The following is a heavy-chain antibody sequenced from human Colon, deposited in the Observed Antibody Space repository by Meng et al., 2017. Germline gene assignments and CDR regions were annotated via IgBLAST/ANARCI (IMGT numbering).Heavy chain of an antibody. Sequence: ESCPGRVHPCGLLSLTFPVSGGSLTNDNWWLGFRQPPGKGLEWIGKLFPAGNTNYNPSLKRRVTMSLDKSKNQFSLTLTSVTAADTAVYYCARDFHSTMTVFDSWGQGTLVTVSS. CDR1: GGSLTNDNW. J-gene: IGHJ4*02. CDR2: LFPAGNT. D-gene: IGHD3-22*01. V-gene: IGHV4-4*02. CDR3: ARDFHSTMTVFDS.